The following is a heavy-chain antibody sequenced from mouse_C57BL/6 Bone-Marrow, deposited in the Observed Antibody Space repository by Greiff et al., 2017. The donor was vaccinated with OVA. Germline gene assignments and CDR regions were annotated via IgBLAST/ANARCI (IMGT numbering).Heavy chain of an antibody. V-gene: IGHV5-9-1*02. CDR3: KGLLDAMDY. D-gene: IGHD3-1*01. CDR1: GFTFSSYA. CDR2: ISSGGDYI. J-gene: IGHJ4*01. Sequence: EVQRVESGEGLVKPGGSLKLSCAASGFTFSSYAMSWVRQTPEKRLEWVAYISSGGDYIYYADTVKGRFTISRDNARNTLYLQMNSLKSEDTAVYYCKGLLDAMDYWDQGTSVTVSS.